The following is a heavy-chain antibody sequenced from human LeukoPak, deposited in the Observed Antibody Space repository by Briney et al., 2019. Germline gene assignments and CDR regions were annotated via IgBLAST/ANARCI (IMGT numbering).Heavy chain of an antibody. CDR2: ISSSSSYI. D-gene: IGHD3-3*01. CDR1: GFTFSSYS. V-gene: IGHV3-21*01. Sequence: NAGGSLRLSCAASGFTFSSYSMNWVRQAPGKGLEWVSSISSSSSYIYYADSVKGRFTISRDNAKNSLYLQMNSLRAEDTAVYYCARDQSRFDFWSGYYPHSRPLSFDYWGQGTLVTVSS. CDR3: ARDQSRFDFWSGYYPHSRPLSFDY. J-gene: IGHJ4*02.